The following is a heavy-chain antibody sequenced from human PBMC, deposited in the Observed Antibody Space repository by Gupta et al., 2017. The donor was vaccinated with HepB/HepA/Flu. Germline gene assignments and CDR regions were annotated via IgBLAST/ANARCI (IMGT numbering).Heavy chain of an antibody. Sequence: QVQLQQWGAGLLKPSETLSLTCAVYGGSFSGYYWSWIRQPPGKGLEWIGEINHSGSTNYNPSLKSRVTISVDTSKNQFSLKLSSVTAADTAVYYCASVYSVPAADDAFDIWGQGTMVTVSS. V-gene: IGHV4-34*01. D-gene: IGHD2-2*01. CDR1: GGSFSGYY. CDR2: INHSGST. CDR3: ASVYSVPAADDAFDI. J-gene: IGHJ3*02.